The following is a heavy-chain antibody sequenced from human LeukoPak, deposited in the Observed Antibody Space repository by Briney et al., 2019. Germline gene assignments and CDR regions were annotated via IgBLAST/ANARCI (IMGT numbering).Heavy chain of an antibody. J-gene: IGHJ4*02. CDR3: ARGYPSMYYYGSGIDY. Sequence: ASVKVSCKASGYTFTSYDINWVRQATGQGLEWMGWMNPNSGNTGYAQKFQGRVTTTRNTSISTAYMELSSLRSEDTAVYYCARGYPSMYYYGSGIDYWGQGTLVTVSS. D-gene: IGHD3-10*01. CDR2: MNPNSGNT. CDR1: GYTFTSYD. V-gene: IGHV1-8*01.